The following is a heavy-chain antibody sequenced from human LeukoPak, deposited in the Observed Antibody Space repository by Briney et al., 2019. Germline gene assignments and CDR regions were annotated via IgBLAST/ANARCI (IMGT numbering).Heavy chain of an antibody. Sequence: GASVKVSCKASGYTFTSYDINWVRQATGQGLERMGWMNPNSGNTGYAQKFQGRVTMTRNTSISTAYMELSSLRSEDTAVYYCARQAVAGTSSSDYWGQGTLVTVSS. J-gene: IGHJ4*02. CDR3: ARQAVAGTSSSDY. V-gene: IGHV1-8*01. CDR2: MNPNSGNT. CDR1: GYTFTSYD. D-gene: IGHD6-19*01.